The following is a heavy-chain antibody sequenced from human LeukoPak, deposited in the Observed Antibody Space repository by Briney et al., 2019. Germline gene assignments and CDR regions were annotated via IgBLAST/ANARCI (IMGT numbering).Heavy chain of an antibody. CDR1: GFTFSSYG. CDR2: IWYDGSNK. CDR3: AKGQGPDGSGYDYGGWVDY. Sequence: PGGSLRLSCAASGFTFSSYGLRWVRQAPGKGLEWVAVIWYDGSNKYYADSVKGRFTISRDNSKNTLYLQMNSLRAEDTAVYYCAKGQGPDGSGYDYGGWVDYWGQGTLVTVSS. V-gene: IGHV3-33*06. D-gene: IGHD5-12*01. J-gene: IGHJ4*02.